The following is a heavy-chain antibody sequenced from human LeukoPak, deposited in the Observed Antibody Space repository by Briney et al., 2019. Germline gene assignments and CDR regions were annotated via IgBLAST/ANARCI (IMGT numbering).Heavy chain of an antibody. J-gene: IGHJ4*02. D-gene: IGHD7-27*01. CDR1: VYTFTVSY. V-gene: IGHV1-2*02. Sequence: ASVTVSCTASVYTFTVSYIHWVRQAPGQGLEWMAWINPNSGGTNYAQKFQGRVTVTSDTSISTAYMELTRLTSVDTAVYYCTRGTGAPNYFDFWGQGTLVTVSS. CDR2: INPNSGGT. CDR3: TRGTGAPNYFDF.